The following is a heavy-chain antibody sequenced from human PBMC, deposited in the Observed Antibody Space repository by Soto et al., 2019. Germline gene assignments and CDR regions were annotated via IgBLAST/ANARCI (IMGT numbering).Heavy chain of an antibody. CDR3: ARAFKGIIENTGWPKPYYYGLDV. J-gene: IGHJ6*02. V-gene: IGHV4-34*12. CDR2: TIHGGSA. Sequence: QVQLQQWGAGLLKPSETLSLTCGVSGASLSGVYWTWIRQPPGGGWDGIVETIHGGSAYYNPALGDRVTISVDTSKKQFSLSLTSVTAADTGRYYCARAFKGIIENTGWPKPYYYGLDVWAQGTAVIVSS. D-gene: IGHD6-19*01. CDR1: GASLSGVY.